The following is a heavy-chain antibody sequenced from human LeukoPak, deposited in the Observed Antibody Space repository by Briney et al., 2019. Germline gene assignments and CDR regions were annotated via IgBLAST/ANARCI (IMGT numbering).Heavy chain of an antibody. D-gene: IGHD3-3*01. CDR3: ARDLAIFGVVNFDY. J-gene: IGHJ4*02. Sequence: GGSLRLSCAASGFTVSSNYMSWVRQAPGKGLEWVSVIYSGGSTYYADSVKGRLTISRDNSKNTLYLQMNSLRAEDTAVYYCARDLAIFGVVNFDYWGQGTLVTVSS. V-gene: IGHV3-66*01. CDR2: IYSGGST. CDR1: GFTVSSNY.